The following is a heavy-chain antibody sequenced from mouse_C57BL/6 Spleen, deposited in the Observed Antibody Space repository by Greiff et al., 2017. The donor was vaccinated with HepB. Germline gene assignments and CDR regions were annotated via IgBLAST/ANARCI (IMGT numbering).Heavy chain of an antibody. CDR3: SRGLYYRPSFAMDC. CDR1: GYTCTDYN. CDR2: INPNNGGT. D-gene: IGHD1-1*01. J-gene: IGHJ4*01. Sequence: VQLQQSGPELVKPGASVKKSCKASGYTCTDYNMHWVIQSHGKSLEWIGYINPNNGGTSYNQKFKGKATLTVNKSSSTAYMELRSLTSEDSAVYYCSRGLYYRPSFAMDCSAQRAPVTVSS. V-gene: IGHV1-22*01.